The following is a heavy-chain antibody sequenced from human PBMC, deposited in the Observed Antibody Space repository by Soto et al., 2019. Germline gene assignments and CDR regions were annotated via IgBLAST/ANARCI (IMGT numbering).Heavy chain of an antibody. V-gene: IGHV4-4*02. CDR2: IFESGAT. D-gene: IGHD1-7*01. Sequence: QVQLQESGPGLVKPSGTLSLTCAVSGSSISSSSWWTWVRQSPGKGLEWIGEIFESGATNYNPSLKSRLTMSVDKSNNQFSLNLRSLTPADTAVYFCTTSHAGELNNWGQGTLVTVSS. J-gene: IGHJ4*02. CDR3: TTSHAGELNN. CDR1: GSSISSSSW.